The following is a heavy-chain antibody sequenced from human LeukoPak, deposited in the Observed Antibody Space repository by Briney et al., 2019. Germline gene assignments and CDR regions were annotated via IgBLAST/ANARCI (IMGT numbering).Heavy chain of an antibody. Sequence: GASVKVSCKASGGTFSSYAISWVRQAPGQGLEWMGGIIPIFGTANYAQKFQGRVTITTDESTSTAYMELSSLRSEDTAVYYCVRGKSDSSGYYYANAFDIWGQGTMVTVSS. CDR2: IIPIFGTA. CDR1: GGTFSSYA. V-gene: IGHV1-69*05. J-gene: IGHJ3*02. CDR3: VRGKSDSSGYYYANAFDI. D-gene: IGHD3-22*01.